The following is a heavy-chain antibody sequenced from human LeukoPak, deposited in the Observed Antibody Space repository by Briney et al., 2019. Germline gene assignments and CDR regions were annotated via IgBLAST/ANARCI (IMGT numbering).Heavy chain of an antibody. Sequence: GGSLRLSCAASGFTFSSYAMHWVRQAPGKGLEWVAVISYDGSNKYYADSVKGRFTISRDNSKNTLYLQMNSLRAEDTAVYYCARGPGRSGNNWFDPWGQGTLVTVSS. D-gene: IGHD3-3*01. J-gene: IGHJ5*02. CDR1: GFTFSSYA. CDR2: ISYDGSNK. V-gene: IGHV3-30*04. CDR3: ARGPGRSGNNWFDP.